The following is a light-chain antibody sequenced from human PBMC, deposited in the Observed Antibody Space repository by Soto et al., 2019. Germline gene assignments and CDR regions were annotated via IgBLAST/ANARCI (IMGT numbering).Light chain of an antibody. CDR2: GAS. Sequence: ETVSTQSPGTLSLSPGERATLSCRASQTIRSNYLAWYRQTPGQAPRLLIYGASNRATGIADRFSGSGSGTDFTLIISRLEPEDFALYYCQQYGSSPWTFGQGTKVEIK. CDR3: QQYGSSPWT. CDR1: QTIRSNY. V-gene: IGKV3-20*01. J-gene: IGKJ1*01.